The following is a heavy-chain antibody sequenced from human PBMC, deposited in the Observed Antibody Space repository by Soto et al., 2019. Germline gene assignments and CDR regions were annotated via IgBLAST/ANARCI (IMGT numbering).Heavy chain of an antibody. J-gene: IGHJ6*02. Sequence: AADILFLTDNNVGGSIRDFYWGCIRKSPRKTLEWIGYFYYTARTNDNPALRSRVNISLDTSKNKLSLKLRSVTAADTAVYYCARVNDILTGYSRPPGGVDVWGHGT. V-gene: IGHV4-59*08. D-gene: IGHD3-9*01. CDR3: ARVNDILTGYSRPPGGVDV. CDR1: GGSIRDFY. CDR2: FYYTART.